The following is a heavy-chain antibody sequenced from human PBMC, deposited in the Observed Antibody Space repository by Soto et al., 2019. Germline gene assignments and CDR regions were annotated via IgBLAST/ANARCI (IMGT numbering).Heavy chain of an antibody. J-gene: IGHJ3*02. CDR1: GFTFGDYA. Sequence: GGSLRLSCTASGFTFGDYAMSWFRQAPGKGLEWVGFIRSKAYGGTTEYAASVKGRFTISRDDSKSIAYLQMNSLKTEDTAVYYCTRGGGYDFWSGIVLSSRGEENAFDIWGQGTMVTVSS. CDR2: IRSKAYGGTT. CDR3: TRGGGYDFWSGIVLSSRGEENAFDI. V-gene: IGHV3-49*03. D-gene: IGHD3-3*01.